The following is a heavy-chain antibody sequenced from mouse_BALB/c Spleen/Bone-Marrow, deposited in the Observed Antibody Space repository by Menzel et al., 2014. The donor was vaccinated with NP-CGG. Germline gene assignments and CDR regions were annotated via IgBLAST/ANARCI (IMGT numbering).Heavy chain of an antibody. CDR2: INSNGGST. Sequence: EVNVVESGGGLVQPGGSLKLSCAASGFTFSSYGMSWVRQTPDKRLELVATINSNGGSTCYPDSVKGRFTISRDNAKNTLYLQMSSLKSEDTAMYYCARHYYGARWGQGTLVTVSA. CDR3: ARHYYGAR. D-gene: IGHD1-2*01. V-gene: IGHV5-6-3*01. J-gene: IGHJ3*01. CDR1: GFTFSSYG.